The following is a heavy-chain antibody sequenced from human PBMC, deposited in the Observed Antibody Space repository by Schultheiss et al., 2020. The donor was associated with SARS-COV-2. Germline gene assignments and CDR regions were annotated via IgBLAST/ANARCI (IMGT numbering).Heavy chain of an antibody. CDR1: GFTFSSYA. J-gene: IGHJ6*02. V-gene: IGHV3-48*01. CDR2: ISSSSSTI. Sequence: GGSLRLSCAASGFTFSSYAMHWVRQAPGKGLEWVSYISSSSSTIYYADSVKGRFTISRDNAKNSLYLQMNSLRAGDTAVYYCARSYSNYPEREVYGMDVWGQGTTVTVSS. D-gene: IGHD4-11*01. CDR3: ARSYSNYPEREVYGMDV.